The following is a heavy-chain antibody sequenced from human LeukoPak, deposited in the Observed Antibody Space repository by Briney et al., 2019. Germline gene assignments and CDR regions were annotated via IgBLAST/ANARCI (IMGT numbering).Heavy chain of an antibody. D-gene: IGHD4-17*01. V-gene: IGHV4-31*03. Sequence: SETLSLTCTVSGGSISSGGYYWSWIRQHPGKGLEWIGYIYYSGSTYYNPSLKSRVTISVDTSKNQFSLKLSSVTAADTAVYYCAREKRPYGDLANWDQGTLVTVSS. CDR1: GGSISSGGYY. CDR2: IYYSGST. CDR3: AREKRPYGDLAN. J-gene: IGHJ4*02.